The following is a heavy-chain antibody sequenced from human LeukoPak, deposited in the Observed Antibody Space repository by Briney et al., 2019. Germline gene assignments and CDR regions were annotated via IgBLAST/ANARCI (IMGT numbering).Heavy chain of an antibody. D-gene: IGHD3-22*01. CDR3: ARSVYDSGGYYRVLDY. CDR1: GFTFSSYA. Sequence: PGGSLRLSCAASGFTFSSYAMHWVRQAPGKGLEWVAVISYDGSNKYYADSVKGRFTISRDNAKNTLFLQMNSLRAEDTAAYYCARSVYDSGGYYRVLDYWGQGTLVTVSS. CDR2: ISYDGSNK. V-gene: IGHV3-30*04. J-gene: IGHJ4*02.